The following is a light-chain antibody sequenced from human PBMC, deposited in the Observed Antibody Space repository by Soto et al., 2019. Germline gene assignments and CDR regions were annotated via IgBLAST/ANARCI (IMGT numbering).Light chain of an antibody. CDR2: KAS. V-gene: IGKV1-5*03. J-gene: IGKJ3*01. Sequence: DVQMTQSPSTLSASVGDRVTITCRASQSINSWLAWYQQKPGQAPKLLISKASSLQGGVSSTFSGSGSGTEFTLTISSLQPDDFATYFCQQYDNYPFTFGPGTKGEI. CDR3: QQYDNYPFT. CDR1: QSINSW.